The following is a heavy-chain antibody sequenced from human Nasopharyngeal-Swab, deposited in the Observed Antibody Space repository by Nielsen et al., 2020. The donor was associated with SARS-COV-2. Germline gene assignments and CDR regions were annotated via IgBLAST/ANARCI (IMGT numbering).Heavy chain of an antibody. CDR1: GYTFTSYD. CDR2: MNPNSGNT. D-gene: IGHD2-15*01. Sequence: ASVKVSCKASGYTFTSYDINWVRQATGQGLEWMGWMNPNSGNTGYEQKFQGRVTMTRNTSISTAYMELSSLRSEDTAVYYCARGPGWVVVVVAAISVAGMDVWGQGTTVTVSS. J-gene: IGHJ6*02. CDR3: ARGPGWVVVVVAAISVAGMDV. V-gene: IGHV1-8*01.